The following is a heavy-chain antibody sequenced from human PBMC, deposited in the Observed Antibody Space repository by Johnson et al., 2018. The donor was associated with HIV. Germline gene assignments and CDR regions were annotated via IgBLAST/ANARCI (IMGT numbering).Heavy chain of an antibody. CDR2: ITWNSGSI. CDR1: GFTFDDYA. D-gene: IGHD1-14*01. Sequence: VQLVESGGGLVQPGWSLRLSCAASGFTFDDYAMHWVRQAPGKGLEWVSGITWNSGSIGYADSVKGRFTISRDNAKNSLYLQMNSLRVADTAVYYCARDPDLDAFDIWGQGTMVTVSS. CDR3: ARDPDLDAFDI. V-gene: IGHV3-9*01. J-gene: IGHJ3*02.